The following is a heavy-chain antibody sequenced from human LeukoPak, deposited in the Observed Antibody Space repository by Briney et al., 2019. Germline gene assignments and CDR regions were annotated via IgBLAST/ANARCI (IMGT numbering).Heavy chain of an antibody. Sequence: SETLSLTCAVYGGSFSGYYWSWIRQPPGKGLEWIGEINHSGSTNYNPSLKSRVTISVDTSKNQFSLKLSSVTAADTAVYYCARVVRGSSGSAYYFDYWGQGTLVAVSS. J-gene: IGHJ4*02. V-gene: IGHV4-34*01. D-gene: IGHD3-10*01. CDR3: ARVVRGSSGSAYYFDY. CDR2: INHSGST. CDR1: GGSFSGYY.